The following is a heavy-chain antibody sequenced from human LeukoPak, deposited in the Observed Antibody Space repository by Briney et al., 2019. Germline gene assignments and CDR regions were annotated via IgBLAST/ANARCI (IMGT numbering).Heavy chain of an antibody. V-gene: IGHV4-59*11. CDR1: GASMSGLS. CDR2: VQPGGST. CDR3: AREKWELLGEFSYYFDL. D-gene: IGHD1-7*01. J-gene: IGHJ6*03. Sequence: SETLSLTCTVSGASMSGLSWSWMRQAPGKGLEWIGFVQPGGSTNYNPSLQSRVSIPLDTSKNQFSLTLRSVTAADTAVYFCAREKWELLGEFSYYFDLWGKGTTVTVSS.